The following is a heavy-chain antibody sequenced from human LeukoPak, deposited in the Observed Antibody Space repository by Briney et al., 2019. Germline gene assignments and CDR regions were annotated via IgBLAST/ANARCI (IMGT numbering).Heavy chain of an antibody. Sequence: SETLSLTCTVSGGSISSYYWSWIRQPAGKGLEWIGRIYTSGSTNYNPSLKSRVTMSVDTSKNQFSLKLSSVTAADTAVYYCARGHCSSTSCYPGGYYYYMDVWGKGTTVTVSS. CDR1: GGSISSYY. D-gene: IGHD2-2*01. V-gene: IGHV4-4*07. CDR2: IYTSGST. CDR3: ARGHCSSTSCYPGGYYYYMDV. J-gene: IGHJ6*03.